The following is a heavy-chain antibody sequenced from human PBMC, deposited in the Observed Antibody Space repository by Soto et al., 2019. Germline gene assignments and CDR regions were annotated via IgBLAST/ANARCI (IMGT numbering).Heavy chain of an antibody. Sequence: GLSFAGYGFTFSKDAKVWVRAAPGKGLEWVSAISGSGGSTYYADSVKGRFTISRDNSKNTLYLQMNSLRAEDTAVYYCARDRRYYGSGSYYGMDVWGQGTTVTVS. V-gene: IGHV3-23*01. CDR1: GFTFSKDA. CDR3: ARDRRYYGSGSYYGMDV. CDR2: ISGSGGST. D-gene: IGHD3-10*01. J-gene: IGHJ6*02.